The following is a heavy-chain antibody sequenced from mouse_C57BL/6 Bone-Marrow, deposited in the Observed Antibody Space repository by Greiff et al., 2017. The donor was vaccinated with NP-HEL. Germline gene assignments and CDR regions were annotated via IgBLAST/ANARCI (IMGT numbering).Heavy chain of an antibody. Sequence: VKLQESGPGLVAPSQSLSITCTVSGFSLTSYAISWVRQPPGKGLEWLGVIWTGGGTNYNSALKSRPSISKDNSKSQVFLKMNSLQTDDTARYYCARFHYDYPYYFDYWGQGTTLTVSS. D-gene: IGHD2-4*01. CDR1: GFSLTSYA. J-gene: IGHJ2*01. CDR3: ARFHYDYPYYFDY. CDR2: IWTGGGT. V-gene: IGHV2-9-1*01.